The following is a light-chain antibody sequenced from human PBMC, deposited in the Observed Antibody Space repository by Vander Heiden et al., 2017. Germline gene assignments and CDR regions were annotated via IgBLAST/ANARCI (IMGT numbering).Light chain of an antibody. J-gene: IGLJ2*01. CDR3: SSYGGSNNLL. Sequence: QSALTQPPSASGSHGQSVTIPCTGTSSDVGGYNYVSWYQQNPGKAPQLMVYEVTKRPSGVPDRFSGSKSGNTAYLTVSGLQAEDEADYYCSSYGGSNNLLFGGGTKLTVL. CDR2: EVT. CDR1: SSDVGGYNY. V-gene: IGLV2-8*01.